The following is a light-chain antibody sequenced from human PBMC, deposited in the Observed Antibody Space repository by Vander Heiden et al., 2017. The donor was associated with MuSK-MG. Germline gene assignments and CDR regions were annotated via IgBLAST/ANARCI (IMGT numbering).Light chain of an antibody. V-gene: IGLV1-40*01. CDR1: SSNIGTGYD. CDR3: QSFDSSLRV. Sequence: QPVLTQPPSVSGAPGQTVTISCPGSSSNIGTGYDVLWYQHLPETAPRLLIYGNNNRPSGVPDRFSSSKSGTSASLAITGLQADDEGDYYCQSFDSSLRVFGGGTKLTVL. J-gene: IGLJ2*01. CDR2: GNN.